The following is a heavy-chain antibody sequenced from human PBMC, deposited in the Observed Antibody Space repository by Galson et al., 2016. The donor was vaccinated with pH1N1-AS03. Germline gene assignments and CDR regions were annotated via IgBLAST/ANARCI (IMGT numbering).Heavy chain of an antibody. D-gene: IGHD6-19*01. CDR1: GFTFSQFD. V-gene: IGHV3-30*03. J-gene: IGHJ3*01. Sequence: SLRLSCAASGFTFSQFDMHWVRQTPGKGLEWLALITYDGTTQLYADSMKGRLTLSRDSAKTTLTLQMNGLRVAGTAVYYCSRGPYSSGWYRGRYAFDLWGQGTMVTVSS. CDR2: ITYDGTTQ. CDR3: SRGPYSSGWYRGRYAFDL.